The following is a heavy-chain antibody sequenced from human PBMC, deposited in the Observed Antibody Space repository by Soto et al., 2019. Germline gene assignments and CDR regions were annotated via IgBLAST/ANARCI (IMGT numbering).Heavy chain of an antibody. Sequence: GSLILSCAASGFTFISYSMNWVRQTRGKGLECVSSSSSTSSYIYYTDSVKGRFTISRDNAKNSLYLQMNNLRGEDTAVYYCASRGIVVGWYFDLWGRGTLVTVS. CDR1: GFTFISYS. J-gene: IGHJ2*01. V-gene: IGHV3-21*01. CDR2: SSSTSSYI. CDR3: ASRGIVVGWYFDL. D-gene: IGHD3-22*01.